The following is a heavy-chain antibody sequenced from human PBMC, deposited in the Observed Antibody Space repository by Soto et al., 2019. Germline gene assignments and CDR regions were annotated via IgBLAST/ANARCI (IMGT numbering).Heavy chain of an antibody. CDR3: ARGVIRGITMIVVVIGAFDI. CDR1: GYTFTSYY. J-gene: IGHJ3*02. V-gene: IGHV1-46*03. D-gene: IGHD3-22*01. CDR2: INPSGGST. Sequence: GASVKVSCKASGYTFTSYYMHWVRQAPGQGLEWMGIINPSGGSTSYAQKFQGRVTMTRDTSTSTVYMELSSLRSEDTAVYYCARGVIRGITMIVVVIGAFDIWGQGTMVTVSS.